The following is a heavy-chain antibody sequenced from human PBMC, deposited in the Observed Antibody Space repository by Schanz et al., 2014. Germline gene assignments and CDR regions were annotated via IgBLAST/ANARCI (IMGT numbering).Heavy chain of an antibody. Sequence: QVQLVQSGDEVKKPGSSVKVSCKASGGTFSSYTISWVRQAPGQGLEWMGRIIPILGIANYAQNYQARVTITADKSTSATYMELTSLRSEDMAVYYCAVSYCTSASCYTGYYYMDVWGKGTTVTVS. D-gene: IGHD2-2*02. J-gene: IGHJ6*03. CDR2: IIPILGIA. V-gene: IGHV1-69*02. CDR3: AVSYCTSASCYTGYYYMDV. CDR1: GGTFSSYT.